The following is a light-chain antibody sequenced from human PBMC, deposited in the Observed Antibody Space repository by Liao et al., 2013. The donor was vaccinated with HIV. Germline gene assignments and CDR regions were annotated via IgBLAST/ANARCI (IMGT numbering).Light chain of an antibody. CDR2: QDT. CDR3: QAWDSRTAV. J-gene: IGLJ3*02. CDR1: KLGNKY. V-gene: IGLV3-1*01. Sequence: SYELTQPPSVPVSPGQTASITCSGDKLGNKYASWYQQKPGQSPVLVIYQDTKRPSGIPERFSGSNSGNTATLTISGTQAMDEADYYCQAWDSRTAVFGGGTKLTVL.